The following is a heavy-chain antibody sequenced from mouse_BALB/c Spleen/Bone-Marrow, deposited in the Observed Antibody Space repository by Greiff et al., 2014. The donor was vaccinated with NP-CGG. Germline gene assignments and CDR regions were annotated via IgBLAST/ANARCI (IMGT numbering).Heavy chain of an antibody. D-gene: IGHD1-1*01. Sequence: DVQLVESGGGLVKPGGSLKLSCAASGFTFSDCYTYWVRQTPEKRLEWVATISDGASYTYYPDSVKGRFTISRDNAKNNLYLQMSSLKSEDTAIYYCAREGNYGYFDYWGQGTTLTVSS. J-gene: IGHJ2*01. CDR1: GFTFSDCY. V-gene: IGHV5-4*02. CDR2: ISDGASYT. CDR3: AREGNYGYFDY.